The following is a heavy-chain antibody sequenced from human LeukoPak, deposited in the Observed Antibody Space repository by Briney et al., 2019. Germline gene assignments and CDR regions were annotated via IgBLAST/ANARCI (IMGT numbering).Heavy chain of an antibody. D-gene: IGHD4-17*01. J-gene: IGHJ5*02. CDR1: GGSISSGGYS. CDR2: IYHSGST. CDR3: ARYDYGDYRNWFDP. Sequence: PSETLSLTCAVSGGSISSGGYSWSWIRQPPGKGLEWIGYIYHSGSTYYNPSLKSRVTISVDRSKNQFSLKLSSVTAADTAVYYCARYDYGDYRNWFDPWGQGTLVTVSS. V-gene: IGHV4-30-2*01.